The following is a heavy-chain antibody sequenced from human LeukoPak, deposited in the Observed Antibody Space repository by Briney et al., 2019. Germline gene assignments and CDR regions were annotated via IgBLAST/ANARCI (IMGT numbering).Heavy chain of an antibody. CDR1: GFTFSSYG. Sequence: GGSLRLSCAASGFTFSSYGMSWVRQAPGKGLEWVSSISGSGGSTNYADSVKGRFTISRDNSKNTLYLQMNSLRSEDTAVYYCARRWFFDYWGQGTLVTVSS. V-gene: IGHV3-23*01. CDR2: ISGSGGST. D-gene: IGHD3-9*01. CDR3: ARRWFFDY. J-gene: IGHJ4*02.